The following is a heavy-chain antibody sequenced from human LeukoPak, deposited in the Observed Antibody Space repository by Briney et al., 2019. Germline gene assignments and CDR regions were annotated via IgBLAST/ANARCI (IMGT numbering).Heavy chain of an antibody. D-gene: IGHD5/OR15-5a*01. Sequence: GGSLRLSCAASGLTFSDSAMHWVRQASGRGLEWVGRIRSKPNTYATIYAASVNGRFTISRDDSKNTAYLQMNSVKSEDTAVYHCMSARDIVSTPAMNDYWGQGTLVTVSS. J-gene: IGHJ4*02. CDR2: IRSKPNTYAT. CDR3: MSARDIVSTPAMNDY. V-gene: IGHV3-73*01. CDR1: GLTFSDSA.